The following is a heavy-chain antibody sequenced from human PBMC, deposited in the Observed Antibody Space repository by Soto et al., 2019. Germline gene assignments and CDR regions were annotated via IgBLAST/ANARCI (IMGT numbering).Heavy chain of an antibody. J-gene: IGHJ6*02. Sequence: EVRLVESGGRSIEPGWSLRLSCVVSGGGVSSTSMSWVRQAPGKGLEWVSVMYEGTITYYAESVRGRFTISRDIAENTLYLQMDNLRADDTAVYSCARGRNGLDVWGQGTTVTVSS. V-gene: IGHV3-53*01. CDR1: GGGVSSTS. CDR3: ARGRNGLDV. CDR2: MYEGTIT.